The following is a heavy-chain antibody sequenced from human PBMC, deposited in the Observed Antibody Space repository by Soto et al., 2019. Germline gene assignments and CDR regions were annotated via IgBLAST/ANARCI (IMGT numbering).Heavy chain of an antibody. CDR2: IYYSGST. Sequence: QLQLQESGPGLVKPSETLSLTCTVSGGSISSSSYYWGWIRQPPGKGLEWIGSIYYSGSTYYNPSLKSRVTISVDTSKNQFSLKLSSVTAADTAVYYCARPRIAAAGNSWFDPWGQGTLVTVSS. CDR1: GGSISSSSYY. V-gene: IGHV4-39*01. CDR3: ARPRIAAAGNSWFDP. J-gene: IGHJ5*02. D-gene: IGHD6-13*01.